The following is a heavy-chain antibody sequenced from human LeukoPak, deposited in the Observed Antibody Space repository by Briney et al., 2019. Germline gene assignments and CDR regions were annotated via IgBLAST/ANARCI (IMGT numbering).Heavy chain of an antibody. CDR1: GGSISSYY. V-gene: IGHV4-59*08. J-gene: IGHJ4*02. Sequence: PSETLSPTCTVSGGSISSYYWSWIRQPPGKGLEWIGYIYYSGSTNYNPSLKSRVTISVDTSKNQFSLKLSSVTAADTAVYYCASHKGGSGWIFIVDYWGQGTLVTVSS. CDR2: IYYSGST. D-gene: IGHD6-19*01. CDR3: ASHKGGSGWIFIVDY.